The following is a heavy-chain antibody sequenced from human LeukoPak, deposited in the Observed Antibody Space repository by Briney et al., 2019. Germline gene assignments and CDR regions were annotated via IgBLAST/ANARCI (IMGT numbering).Heavy chain of an antibody. CDR2: INHSGST. CDR3: ARSNRQRRTMVRGVIFDY. D-gene: IGHD3-10*01. CDR1: GGSFSGYY. V-gene: IGHV4-34*01. Sequence: PSETLSLTCAVYGGSFSGYYWSWIRQPPGKGLEWIGEINHSGSTNYNPSLKSRVTISVDTSKNQFSLKLSSVTAADTAVYYCARSNRQRRTMVRGVIFDYWGQGTLVTVSS. J-gene: IGHJ4*02.